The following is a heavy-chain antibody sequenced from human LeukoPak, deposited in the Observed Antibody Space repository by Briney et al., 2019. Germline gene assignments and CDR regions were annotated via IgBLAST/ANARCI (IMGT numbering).Heavy chain of an antibody. CDR2: IYTSGST. J-gene: IGHJ4*02. Sequence: KPSETLSLTCTVSGGSISSYYWSWIRQPAGKGLEWIGRIYTSGSTNYNPSLKSRVTMSVDTSKNQFSLKLSSVTAADTAVYYCARIFWFGELYYFDYWGQGTLVTVSS. V-gene: IGHV4-4*07. CDR3: ARIFWFGELYYFDY. D-gene: IGHD3-10*01. CDR1: GGSISSYY.